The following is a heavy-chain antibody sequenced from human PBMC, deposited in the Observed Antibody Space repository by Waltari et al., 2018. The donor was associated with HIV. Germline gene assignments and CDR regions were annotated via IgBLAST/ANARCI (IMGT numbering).Heavy chain of an antibody. V-gene: IGHV3-30*18. Sequence: VQLVESGGGVVPPGASLRLSCAVSGFGFGTFSLLWVGQAPGQGVEWVAIISYDGSNRHLADSVKGRFTISRDNSKNTTYLEMTSLRPDDTAVFFCAKDGGGSKTDSFEVWGQGTLVTV. CDR3: AKDGGGSKTDSFEV. CDR2: ISYDGSNR. D-gene: IGHD3-16*01. CDR1: GFGFGTFS. J-gene: IGHJ3*01.